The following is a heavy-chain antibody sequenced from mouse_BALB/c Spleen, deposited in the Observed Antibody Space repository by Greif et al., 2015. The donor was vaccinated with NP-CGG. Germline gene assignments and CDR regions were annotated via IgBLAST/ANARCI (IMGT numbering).Heavy chain of an antibody. Sequence: DVMLVESGGGLVKLGGSLKLSCAASGFTFSSYYMSWVRQTPEKRLELVAAINSNGGSTYYPDTVKGRFTISRDNAKNTLYLQMSSLKSEDTALYYCARLSSSYYFDYWGQGTTLTVSS. J-gene: IGHJ2*01. V-gene: IGHV5-6-2*01. CDR3: ARLSSSYYFDY. D-gene: IGHD1-1*01. CDR2: INSNGGST. CDR1: GFTFSSYY.